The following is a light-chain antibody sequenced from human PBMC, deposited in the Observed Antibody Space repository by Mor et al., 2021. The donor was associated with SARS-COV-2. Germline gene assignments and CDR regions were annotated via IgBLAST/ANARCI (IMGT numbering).Light chain of an antibody. CDR2: QDR. J-gene: IGLJ1*01. CDR3: QAWDSRTGV. Sequence: LGVIYQDRNRPSGIPERFSGSNSGNTATLTISGTQAMDEADYYCQAWDSRTGVFGTGTKVTV. V-gene: IGLV3-1*01.